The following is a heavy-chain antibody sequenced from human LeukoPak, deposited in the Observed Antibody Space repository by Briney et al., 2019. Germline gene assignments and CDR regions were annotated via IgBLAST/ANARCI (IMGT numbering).Heavy chain of an antibody. Sequence: GGSLTLSCAASGFTFSNYAMSWVRQAPAKGLDWVSAISDSGGTTYYADSVKGRFTISRDNSKKTVYLQMNSLRVEDTAVYYCAKDAQRGFEFSISLESWGQGTLVTVSS. CDR1: GFTFSNYA. D-gene: IGHD3-10*01. J-gene: IGHJ5*01. V-gene: IGHV3-23*01. CDR3: AKDAQRGFEFSISLES. CDR2: ISDSGGTT.